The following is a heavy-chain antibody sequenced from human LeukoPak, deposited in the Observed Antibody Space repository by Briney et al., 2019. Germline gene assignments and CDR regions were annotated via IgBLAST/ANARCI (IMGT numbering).Heavy chain of an antibody. J-gene: IGHJ4*02. V-gene: IGHV3-48*04. CDR3: AREYSSSWWDY. D-gene: IGHD6-13*01. CDR2: ISSSSSII. Sequence: GGSLRLSCAASGFTFSSYSMNWVRQAPGKGLEWVSYISSSSSIIYYADSVKGRFTISRDNAKNSLYLQMNSLRAEDTAVYYCAREYSSSWWDYWGQGTLVTVSS. CDR1: GFTFSSYS.